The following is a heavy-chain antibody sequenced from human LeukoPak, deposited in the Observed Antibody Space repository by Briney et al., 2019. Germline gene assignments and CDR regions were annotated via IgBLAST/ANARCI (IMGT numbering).Heavy chain of an antibody. D-gene: IGHD1-26*01. J-gene: IGHJ4*02. CDR2: IKKDGSDK. CDR3: ARYSGSYHDFDY. CDR1: GFTFGSYW. Sequence: GGSRRLSCAASGFTFGSYWMSWVRQAPGRGLEWVANIKKDGSDKYYVDSVKGRFTISRDNAKNSLYLQMNSLRAEDTAVYYCARYSGSYHDFDYWGQGTLVTVSS. V-gene: IGHV3-7*01.